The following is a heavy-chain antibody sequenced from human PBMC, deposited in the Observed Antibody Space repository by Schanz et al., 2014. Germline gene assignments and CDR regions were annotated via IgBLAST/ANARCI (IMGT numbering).Heavy chain of an antibody. CDR3: VRVSFADPRLYRGMDRDIDY. Sequence: EVQLAESGGGLVQPGGSLRLSCAASTFTFSSDWMSWVRQAPGKGLEWVANIKKDGSEKYYVDSVKGRLTISRDDAKKSMYLQMNNLRAEDTAVYYCVRVSFADPRLYRGMDRDIDYWGQGTLVTVSS. CDR2: IKKDGSEK. CDR1: TFTFSSDW. V-gene: IGHV3-7*02. J-gene: IGHJ4*02. D-gene: IGHD5-18*01.